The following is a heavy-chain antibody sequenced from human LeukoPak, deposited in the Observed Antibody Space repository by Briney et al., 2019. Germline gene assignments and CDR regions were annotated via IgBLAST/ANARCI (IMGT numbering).Heavy chain of an antibody. J-gene: IGHJ3*02. V-gene: IGHV5-51*01. CDR3: ARQGAWNAEHI. CDR2: IYPGDSDT. CDR1: GSNFTNYW. Sequence: GESLKISCKGSGSNFTNYWIGWVRQMPGKGLEWMGIIYPGDSDTRYSPSFQGQVTISADKSISTAYLQWSSLKASDTAMYYCARQGAWNAEHIWGQGTMVTVSS. D-gene: IGHD1-1*01.